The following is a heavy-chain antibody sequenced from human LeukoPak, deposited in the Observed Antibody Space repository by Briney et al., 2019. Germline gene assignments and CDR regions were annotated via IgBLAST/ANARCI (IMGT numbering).Heavy chain of an antibody. J-gene: IGHJ4*02. CDR1: GYSFTSYL. D-gene: IGHD6-19*01. CDR3: ARHKGHSSGNDY. V-gene: IGHV5-51*01. CDR2: IYPGDSDT. Sequence: GEALKISCKGSGYSFTSYLIGVVRQIPGKGLEWMGIIYPGDSDTRYSPSFQGQVTISADKSSSTAYLQWSSLTASDTAMYYCARHKGHSSGNDYWGQGNLVTVSS.